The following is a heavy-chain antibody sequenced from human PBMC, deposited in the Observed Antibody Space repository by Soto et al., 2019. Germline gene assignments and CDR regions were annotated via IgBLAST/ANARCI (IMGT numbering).Heavy chain of an antibody. D-gene: IGHD2-21*02. CDR3: ARQVTGIHTFDV. Sequence: SETLSLTCTVSGGSISTLHWSWIRQPPGKGLEWIAYIFYNGSPNYNPSLKSRVTISLDMSKNQFSLKLSSVTAADTAVYYCARQVTGIHTFDVWGQGAAVTVSS. J-gene: IGHJ3*01. CDR2: IFYNGSP. CDR1: GGSISTLH. V-gene: IGHV4-59*01.